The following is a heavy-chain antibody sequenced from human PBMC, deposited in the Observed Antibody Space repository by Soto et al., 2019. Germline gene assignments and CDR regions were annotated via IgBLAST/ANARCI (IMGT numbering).Heavy chain of an antibody. Sequence: QITLKESGPTLVKPTQTLTLTCTFSGFSLSTSGVDVGWIRQPPGKALEWLALIYWDDDKRYKPSLKSRLTITKGTSSNQVVLTITNVAPLDTATYYCAHRRPASNSPDYFFYYCGQGNLVTFSS. CDR2: IYWDDDK. J-gene: IGHJ4*02. CDR3: AHRRPASNSPDYFFYY. D-gene: IGHD6-6*01. CDR1: GFSLSTSGVD. V-gene: IGHV2-5*02.